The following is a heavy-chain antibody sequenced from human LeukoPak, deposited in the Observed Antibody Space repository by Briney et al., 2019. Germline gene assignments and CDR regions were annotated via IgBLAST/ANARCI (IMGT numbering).Heavy chain of an antibody. J-gene: IGHJ5*02. CDR2: ISSSSSYI. CDR1: GFTFSSYS. V-gene: IGHV3-21*01. CDR3: APQGDDYVWGSYRPNNWFDP. Sequence: GGSLRLFCAASGFTFSSYSMNWVRQAPGKGLEWVSSISSSSSYIYYADSVKGRFTISRDNAKNSLYLQMNSLRAEDTAVYYCAPQGDDYVWGSYRPNNWFDPWGQGTLVTVSS. D-gene: IGHD3-16*02.